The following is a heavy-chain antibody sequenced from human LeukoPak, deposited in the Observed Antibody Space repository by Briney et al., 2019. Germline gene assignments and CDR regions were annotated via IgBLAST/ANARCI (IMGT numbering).Heavy chain of an antibody. CDR3: AKDLVVRKPGYGDNSYYYYYGMDV. J-gene: IGHJ6*02. CDR1: GFTVSSSY. D-gene: IGHD4-23*01. Sequence: GGSLRLSCAASGFTVSSSYMSWVRQAPGKGLEWVSIISSAGTTYYADSVKGRFTISRDNSKNTVYLQVNSLRAEDTAVYYCAKDLVVRKPGYGDNSYYYYYGMDVWGQGTTVTVSS. CDR2: ISSAGTT. V-gene: IGHV3-66*01.